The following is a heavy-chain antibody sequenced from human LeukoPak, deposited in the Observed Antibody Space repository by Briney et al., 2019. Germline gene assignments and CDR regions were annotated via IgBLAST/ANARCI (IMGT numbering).Heavy chain of an antibody. CDR2: INPNSGGT. CDR3: ARVLDYDFWSGPSRYFDL. CDR1: GYTFTGYY. D-gene: IGHD3-3*01. Sequence: ASVKVSCKASGYTFTGYYMHWVRQAPGQGLEWMGWINPNSGGTNYAQKFQGRVTMTRDTSISTAYMELSRLRSDDTAVYSCARVLDYDFWSGPSRYFDLWGRGTLVTVSS. V-gene: IGHV1-2*02. J-gene: IGHJ2*01.